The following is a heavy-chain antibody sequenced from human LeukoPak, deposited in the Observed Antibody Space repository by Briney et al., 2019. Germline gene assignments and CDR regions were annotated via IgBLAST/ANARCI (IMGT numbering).Heavy chain of an antibody. CDR1: GGSISSHY. Sequence: SETLSLTCTVSGGSISSHYWSWIRQPPGKGLEWIGDIYYNGSTNYNPTLKSRVTISVDPPKNQFSLKVSSVTAADTAVYYCAGGPAIAARSPPRFDPWGQGTLVTVSS. D-gene: IGHD6-6*01. CDR3: AGGPAIAARSPPRFDP. CDR2: IYYNGST. V-gene: IGHV4-59*11. J-gene: IGHJ5*02.